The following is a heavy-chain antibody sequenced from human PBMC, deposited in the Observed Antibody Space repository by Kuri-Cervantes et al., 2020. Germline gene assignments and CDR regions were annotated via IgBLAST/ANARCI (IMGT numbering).Heavy chain of an antibody. D-gene: IGHD3-10*01. V-gene: IGHV3-30*02. CDR1: RFTFSSYG. Sequence: GGSLRLSCAASRFTFSSYGMHWVRQAPGKGLEWVAFIRYDGTNKDYADSVKGRFTISRDNSKNTLYLQMNSLRAEDTAVYYCAKLWAYGSGSYSNWFDPWGQGTLVTVSS. CDR2: IRYDGTNK. CDR3: AKLWAYGSGSYSNWFDP. J-gene: IGHJ5*02.